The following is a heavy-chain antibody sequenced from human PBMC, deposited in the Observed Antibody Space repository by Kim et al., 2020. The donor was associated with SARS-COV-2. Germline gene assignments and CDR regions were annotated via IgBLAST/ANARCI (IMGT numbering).Heavy chain of an antibody. CDR1: GFTFSDYY. CDR2: ISSSGSTI. Sequence: GGSLRLSCAASGFTFSDYYMSWIRQAPGKGLEWVSYISSSGSTIYYADSVKGRFTISRDNAKNSLYLQMNSLRAEDTAVYYCARLLTELLGGYDAFDIWGQGTMVTVSS. CDR3: ARLLTELLGGYDAFDI. D-gene: IGHD1-26*01. V-gene: IGHV3-11*01. J-gene: IGHJ3*02.